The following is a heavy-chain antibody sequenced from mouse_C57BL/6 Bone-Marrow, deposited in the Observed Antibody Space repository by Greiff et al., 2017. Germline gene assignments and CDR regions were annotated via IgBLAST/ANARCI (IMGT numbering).Heavy chain of an antibody. CDR2: IYPGSGST. CDR1: GYTFTSYC. Sequence: VQLQQSGAELVKPGASVKMSCKASGYTFTSYCITWVKQRPGQGLEWIGGIYPGSGSTNYTEKFKSKATLTVDTSSSTDYMQLSSLTSEDSAVYYCASTLGFDYWGQGTTVTVSS. D-gene: IGHD5-1*01. V-gene: IGHV1-55*01. J-gene: IGHJ2*01. CDR3: ASTLGFDY.